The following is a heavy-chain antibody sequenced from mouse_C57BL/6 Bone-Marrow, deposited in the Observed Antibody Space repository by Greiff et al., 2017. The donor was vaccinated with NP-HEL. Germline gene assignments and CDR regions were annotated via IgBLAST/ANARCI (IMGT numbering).Heavy chain of an antibody. Sequence: QVQLQQPGAELVRPGTSVKLSCKASGYTFTSYWMHWVKQRPGQGLEWIGVIDPSDSYTNYNQKFKGKATLTVDTSSSTAYMQLSSLTSEDSAVYYCARRVVAGSYFDYWGQGTTLTVSS. CDR1: GYTFTSYW. J-gene: IGHJ2*01. CDR2: IDPSDSYT. D-gene: IGHD1-1*01. V-gene: IGHV1-59*01. CDR3: ARRVVAGSYFDY.